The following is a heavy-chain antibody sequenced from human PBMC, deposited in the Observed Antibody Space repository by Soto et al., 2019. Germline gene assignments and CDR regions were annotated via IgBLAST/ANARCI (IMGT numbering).Heavy chain of an antibody. J-gene: IGHJ4*02. V-gene: IGHV3-30-3*01. CDR2: ISYDGSNK. Sequence: TGGSLRLSCAASGFTFSSYAMHWVRQAPGKGLEWVAVISYDGSNKYYADSVKGRFTISRDNSKNTLYLQMNSLRAEDTAVYYCARDLFGYSYGTSGYWGQGTLVTVSS. D-gene: IGHD5-18*01. CDR3: ARDLFGYSYGTSGY. CDR1: GFTFSSYA.